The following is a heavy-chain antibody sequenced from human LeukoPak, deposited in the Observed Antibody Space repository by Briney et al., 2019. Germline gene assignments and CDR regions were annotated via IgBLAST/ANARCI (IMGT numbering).Heavy chain of an antibody. CDR1: GYSFTSYW. CDR2: IYPGDSDT. CDR3: ARSTQWLVPYYFDY. Sequence: GGSLRLSCKGSGYSFTSYWIGWVRQMPGKGLEWMGIIYPGDSDTRYSPPFQGQVTISADKSISTAYLQWSSLKASDTAMYYCARSTQWLVPYYFDYWGQGTLVTVSS. J-gene: IGHJ4*02. V-gene: IGHV5-51*01. D-gene: IGHD6-19*01.